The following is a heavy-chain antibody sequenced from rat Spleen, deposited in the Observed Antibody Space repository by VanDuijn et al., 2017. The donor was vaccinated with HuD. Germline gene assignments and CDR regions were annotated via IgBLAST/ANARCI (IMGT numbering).Heavy chain of an antibody. CDR3: AKDKDGTYRYWYFDF. CDR2: ISYDGSST. J-gene: IGHJ1*01. D-gene: IGHD1-12*02. CDR1: GFTFSDYN. Sequence: EVQLVESGGGLVQPGRTLKLSCAASGFTFSDYNMAWVRQAPKKGLEWVATISYDGSSTYYPDSVKGRFTISRDNAKSTLYLQMNSLRSEDTATYYCAKDKDGTYRYWYFDFWGPGTMVTVSS. V-gene: IGHV5S10*01.